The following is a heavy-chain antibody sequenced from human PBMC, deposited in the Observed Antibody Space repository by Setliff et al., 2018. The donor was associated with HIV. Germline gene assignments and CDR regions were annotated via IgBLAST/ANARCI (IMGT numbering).Heavy chain of an antibody. CDR2: ISSSGTYI. CDR3: TRMIPPRSNRFSSGWFDY. Sequence: PGESLKISCAASGFIIRNHWMTWVRQAPGKGLEWVSSISSSGTYIYYADSMKGRFTISRDKAGNSLYLQMNNVRAEDTAVYYCTRMIPPRSNRFSSGWFDYWGQGTVVTVS. J-gene: IGHJ4*02. CDR1: GFIIRNHW. V-gene: IGHV3-21*01. D-gene: IGHD6-19*01.